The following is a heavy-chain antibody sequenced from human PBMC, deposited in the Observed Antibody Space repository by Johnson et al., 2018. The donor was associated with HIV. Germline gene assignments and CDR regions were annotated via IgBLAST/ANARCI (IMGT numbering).Heavy chain of an antibody. CDR2: ISYDGSNR. Sequence: VQLVESGGGVVQPGRSLRLSCAASGFTFSSYPMHWVRQAPGKGLEWVAVISYDGSNRYYADSVKGRFTISRDNSKNTLDLHMNSLRVEDTAVYYCARAPEVRGIDAFDIWGQGTMVTVSS. J-gene: IGHJ3*02. D-gene: IGHD3-10*01. CDR3: ARAPEVRGIDAFDI. CDR1: GFTFSSYP. V-gene: IGHV3-30*14.